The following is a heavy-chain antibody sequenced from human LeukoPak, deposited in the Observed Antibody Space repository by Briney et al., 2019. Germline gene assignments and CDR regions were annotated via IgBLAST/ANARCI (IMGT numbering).Heavy chain of an antibody. CDR2: IYYNGVT. V-gene: IGHV4-39*07. J-gene: IGHJ2*01. CDR3: SRRDCSQTCCSYWYFDL. CDR1: GGSIIGASHY. D-gene: IGHD2-2*01. Sequence: SETLSLTCAVSGGSIIGASHYWGWIRQPPGKGLEWIGSIYYNGVTYYSPSLKSRVTISVDTSKNQFSLTLNAVTAADTAVYYCSRRDCSQTCCSYWYFDLWGRGTLVTVSS.